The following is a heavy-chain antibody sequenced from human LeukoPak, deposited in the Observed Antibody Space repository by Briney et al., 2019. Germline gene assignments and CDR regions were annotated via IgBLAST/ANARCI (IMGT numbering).Heavy chain of an antibody. V-gene: IGHV4-4*07. Sequence: SDTLSLICTVSGDSISSYYWSWIRQPAGEGLEWIGRICTSGSTNYNPSLKSRVTISVDTSKNQFSLKLSSVTAADTAVYYCARESRGDLYYYYYYMDVWGKGTTVTVSS. CDR3: ARESRGDLYYYYYYMDV. CDR1: GDSISSYY. D-gene: IGHD4-17*01. J-gene: IGHJ6*03. CDR2: ICTSGST.